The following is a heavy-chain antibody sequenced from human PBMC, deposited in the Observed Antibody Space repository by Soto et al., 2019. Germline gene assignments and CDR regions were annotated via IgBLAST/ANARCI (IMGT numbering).Heavy chain of an antibody. D-gene: IGHD4-17*01. Sequence: PGGSLRLSCAASGFTFSSYAMHWVRQAPGKGLEWVAVISYDGSNKYYADSVKGRFTISRDNSKNTLYLQMNSLRAEDTAVYYCARLRFPYMTTGSWFDPWGQGTLVTVSS. CDR1: GFTFSSYA. CDR3: ARLRFPYMTTGSWFDP. V-gene: IGHV3-30-3*01. CDR2: ISYDGSNK. J-gene: IGHJ5*02.